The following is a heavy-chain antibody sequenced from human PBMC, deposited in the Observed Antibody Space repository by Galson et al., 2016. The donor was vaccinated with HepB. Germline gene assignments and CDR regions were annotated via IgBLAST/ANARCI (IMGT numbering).Heavy chain of an antibody. V-gene: IGHV3-23*01. D-gene: IGHD3-10*01. J-gene: IGHJ6*02. Sequence: GLEWLSSISARGGSTHYADSVKGRFTVSRDNVKNMLYLQMNSLRAEDTAEYYCTKGGGSGSYNVAEGFGAMDVWGQGSTVTVSS. CDR2: ISARGGST. CDR3: TKGGGSGSYNVAEGFGAMDV.